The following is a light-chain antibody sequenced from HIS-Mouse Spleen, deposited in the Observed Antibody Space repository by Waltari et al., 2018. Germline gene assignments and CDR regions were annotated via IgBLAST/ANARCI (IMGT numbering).Light chain of an antibody. V-gene: IGKV3-15*01. CDR1: PSVSSN. Sequence: EIVMTPAPDTLHLSPADRATPSCRASPSVSSNLAWYQQKPGQAPSLLIYGASTRATGIPARFSGSGSGTEFTLTISSMQSEDFAVYYCQQYNNWPPATFGQGTKVEIK. CDR3: QQYNNWPPAT. CDR2: GAS. J-gene: IGKJ1*01.